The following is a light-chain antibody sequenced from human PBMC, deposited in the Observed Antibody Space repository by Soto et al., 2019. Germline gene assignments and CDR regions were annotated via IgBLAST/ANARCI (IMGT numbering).Light chain of an antibody. CDR1: ETVNSNY. CDR3: QQYSDWPWT. V-gene: IGKV3-15*01. CDR2: GAS. Sequence: DIVLTQSPGTLSLSPGERATLSCRASETVNSNYLAWYQQKRGRAPRLLIYGASRRATGIPARFSGSGSGTEFTLTVSSLQSEDFAVYYCQQYSDWPWTFGQGTKVDIK. J-gene: IGKJ1*01.